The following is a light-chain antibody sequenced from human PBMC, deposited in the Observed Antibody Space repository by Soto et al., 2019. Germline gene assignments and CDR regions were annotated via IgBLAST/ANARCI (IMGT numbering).Light chain of an antibody. Sequence: IVLTQSPATLSFSPGERATLSCRASQSVSSYLGWYQQKPGQAPRLLIYDASKRATGIPARFSGSGSGTDFTLTISSLEPEDFAVYYCQQRSDWPRTFGQGTKVDIX. J-gene: IGKJ1*01. CDR1: QSVSSY. V-gene: IGKV3-11*01. CDR2: DAS. CDR3: QQRSDWPRT.